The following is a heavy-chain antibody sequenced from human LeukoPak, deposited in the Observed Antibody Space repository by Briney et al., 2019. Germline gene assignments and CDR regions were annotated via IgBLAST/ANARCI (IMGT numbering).Heavy chain of an antibody. J-gene: IGHJ5*02. CDR2: IYYSGST. D-gene: IGHD6-13*01. V-gene: IGHV4-31*03. CDR1: GGSISSGGYY. CDR3: ARAGISSSWYLFYFDP. Sequence: SQTLSLTCTVSGGSISSGGYYWSWIRQHPGKGLEWIGYIYYSGSTYYNPSLKSRVTISVDTSKNQLSLKLSSVTAADTAVYYCARAGISSSWYLFYFDPWGQGTLVTVSS.